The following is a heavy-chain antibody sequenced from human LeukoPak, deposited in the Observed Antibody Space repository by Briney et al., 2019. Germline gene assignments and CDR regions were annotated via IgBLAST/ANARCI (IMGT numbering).Heavy chain of an antibody. CDR3: AKVTSSYNYFDY. D-gene: IGHD2-2*01. CDR2: FSGSGGRT. Sequence: GSLRLSCEASGFTFATYPMSWVRQAPGKGLEWVSTFSGSGGRTLYADSVKGRFTISRDNSKNTLSLQMNSLRAEDTAVYYCAKVTSSYNYFDYWGQGSLVTVSS. V-gene: IGHV3-23*01. J-gene: IGHJ4*02. CDR1: GFTFATYP.